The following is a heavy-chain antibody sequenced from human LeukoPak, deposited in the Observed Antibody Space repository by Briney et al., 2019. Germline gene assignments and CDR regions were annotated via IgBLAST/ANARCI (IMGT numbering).Heavy chain of an antibody. CDR1: GFTFSSYW. D-gene: IGHD3-16*01. CDR2: ISTDGSST. J-gene: IGHJ5*02. CDR3: ARTRTLPIAGGFDT. Sequence: PGGSLRLSCAASGFTFSSYWMHWVRQGPGKGLVWVSRISTDGSSTDYADSVKGRFTISRENAKNTLCLQMNSLRAEDTAVYYCARTRTLPIAGGFDTWGQGSLVTVSS. V-gene: IGHV3-74*01.